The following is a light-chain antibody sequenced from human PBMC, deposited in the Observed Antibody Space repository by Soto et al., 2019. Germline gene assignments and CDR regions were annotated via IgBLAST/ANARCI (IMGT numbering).Light chain of an antibody. CDR2: AAS. CDR1: QGVGNW. Sequence: DVQMTQSPSSVSASVGDRVIIACRASQGVGNWLAWYQHKPGKAPKLLIYAASRLQSGVPSRFSGNGSGTDITLTISTLQTEDFATYSCQQANTFPVTFGPGTKVDVK. CDR3: QQANTFPVT. J-gene: IGKJ3*01. V-gene: IGKV1D-12*01.